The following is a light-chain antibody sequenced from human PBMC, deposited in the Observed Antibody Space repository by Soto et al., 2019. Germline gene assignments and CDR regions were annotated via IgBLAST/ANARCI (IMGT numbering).Light chain of an antibody. CDR1: SSDVGGYNY. J-gene: IGLJ3*02. CDR2: EVT. Sequence: QSALTQPASVSGSPGQSITISCTGTSSDVGGYNYVSWYQQHPGKAPKLMIYEVTTWPSGVSNRFSGSKSGNTASLTISGLQAEDEADYYCNSYTTSSTLWVFGGGTKLTVL. CDR3: NSYTTSSTLWV. V-gene: IGLV2-14*01.